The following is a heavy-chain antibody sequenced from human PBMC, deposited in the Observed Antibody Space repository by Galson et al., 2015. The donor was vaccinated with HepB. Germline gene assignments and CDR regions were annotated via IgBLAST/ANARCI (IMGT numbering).Heavy chain of an antibody. CDR1: GFTFSSYA. J-gene: IGHJ4*02. Sequence: ASGFTFSSYAMNWVRQAPGKGLEWVAAVSGSAAGTEYGITTDYADSVKGRFTISRDNSKNTLYLQMNSLRAEDTAVYYCAKVGPSCSSTRCSDYYFDYWGQGTLVTVSS. V-gene: IGHV3-23*01. CDR2: VSGSAAGTEYGITT. D-gene: IGHD2-2*01. CDR3: AKVGPSCSSTRCSDYYFDY.